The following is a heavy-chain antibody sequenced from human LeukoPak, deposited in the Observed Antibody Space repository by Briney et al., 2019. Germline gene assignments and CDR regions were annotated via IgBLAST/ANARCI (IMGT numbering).Heavy chain of an antibody. CDR2: ISGSGGST. D-gene: IGHD6-13*01. Sequence: PGGSLRLSCAASGFTFSSHAMSWVRQAPGKGLEWVSEISGSGGSTYYADSVKGRFTISRDNSKNTLYLQMNSLRAEDTAVYYCAKDKVSSSWYYFDYWGQGTLVTVSS. V-gene: IGHV3-23*01. CDR3: AKDKVSSSWYYFDY. CDR1: GFTFSSHA. J-gene: IGHJ4*02.